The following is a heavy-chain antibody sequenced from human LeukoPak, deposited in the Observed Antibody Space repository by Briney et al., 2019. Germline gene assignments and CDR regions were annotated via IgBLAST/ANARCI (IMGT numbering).Heavy chain of an antibody. CDR3: ARGDPYGAVAGNFDY. CDR2: ISAYNGNT. V-gene: IGHV1-18*01. CDR1: GYTFTSYG. Sequence: ASVKVSCKASGYTFTSYGISWVRQAPGQGLEWMGWISAYNGNTNYAQKLQGRVTMTTDTSTSTAYMELRSLRSDDTAVYYCARGDPYGAVAGNFDYWGQGTLVTVSS. J-gene: IGHJ4*02. D-gene: IGHD6-19*01.